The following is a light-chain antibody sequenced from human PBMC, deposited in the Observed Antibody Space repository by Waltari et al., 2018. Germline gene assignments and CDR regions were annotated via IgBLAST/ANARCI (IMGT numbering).Light chain of an antibody. V-gene: IGKV3-20*01. J-gene: IGKJ2*01. CDR3: QQYGSSYT. CDR2: GAS. Sequence: EIVLTQSPGTLSLSPGERATLSCRASQSVSSNSLAWYQQKPGQAPSLLIYGASSRATGIPDRFSGSGSGTDFTLTISRLEREDFAVYYCQQYGSSYTFGQGTKLKIK. CDR1: QSVSSNS.